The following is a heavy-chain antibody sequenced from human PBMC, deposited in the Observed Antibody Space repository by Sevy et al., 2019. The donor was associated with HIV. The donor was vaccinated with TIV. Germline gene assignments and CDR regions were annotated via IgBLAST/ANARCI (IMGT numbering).Heavy chain of an antibody. CDR3: ARGQDYADPFDS. CDR1: GAPINNYF. D-gene: IGHD4-17*01. J-gene: IGHJ4*02. CDR2: IYYRGAT. V-gene: IGHV4-59*01. Sequence: SETLSLTCSVSGAPINNYFWTWIRQPHGKGLEWIGYIYYRGATNYNPSLMGRVTFSQDTSKNQFSLRLTSVTAADTAIYYCARGQDYADPFDSWGQGTLVTVSS.